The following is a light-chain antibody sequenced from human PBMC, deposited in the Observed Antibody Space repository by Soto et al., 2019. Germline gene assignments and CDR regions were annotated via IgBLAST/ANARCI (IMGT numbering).Light chain of an antibody. Sequence: EIVLTQSPGTLSLSPGERATLSCRASQSVSSSFLAWYQQQPGQAPRLLIYGASNRATGIPDRFSGSGSGTDFTLTISRLEPEDFAVYYCQQYVTSPCAFGQGTKVAIE. J-gene: IGKJ1*01. CDR1: QSVSSSF. CDR3: QQYVTSPCA. CDR2: GAS. V-gene: IGKV3-20*01.